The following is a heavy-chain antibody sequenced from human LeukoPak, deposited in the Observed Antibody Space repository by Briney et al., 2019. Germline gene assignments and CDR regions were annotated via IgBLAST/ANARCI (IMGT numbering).Heavy chain of an antibody. D-gene: IGHD3-9*01. V-gene: IGHV3-49*04. J-gene: IGHJ4*02. CDR1: GFTFGDYA. Sequence: QSGGSLRLSCTASGFTFGDYAMSWVRQAPGKGLEWVGFIRSKAYGGTTEYAASVKGRFTISRDDPKSIAYLQMNSLKTEDTAVYYCTRDLTTFDYWGQGTLVTVSS. CDR2: IRSKAYGGTT. CDR3: TRDLTTFDY.